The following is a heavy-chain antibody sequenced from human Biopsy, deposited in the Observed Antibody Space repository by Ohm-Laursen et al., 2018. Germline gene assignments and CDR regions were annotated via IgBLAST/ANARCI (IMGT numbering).Heavy chain of an antibody. J-gene: IGHJ6*02. CDR2: INPTGGTT. CDR3: ARDETGSSVFGPYYYGVDV. V-gene: IGHV1-46*01. CDR1: GYSFTKYY. D-gene: IGHD3-9*01. Sequence: ASSVKVSCKVSGYSFTKYYINWVRQAPGQGLEWMGIINPTGGTTSYAEKFQGRVTLTRDTSTGTVYLELNSLIYEDTALYYCARDETGSSVFGPYYYGVDVWGQGTTVTVSS.